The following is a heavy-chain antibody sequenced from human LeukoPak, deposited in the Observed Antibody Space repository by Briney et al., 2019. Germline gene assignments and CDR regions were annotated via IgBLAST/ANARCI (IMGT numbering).Heavy chain of an antibody. CDR2: IFYSGST. Sequence: SETLSLTCTVSGGSISSYYWSWIRQPPGKGLECIGYIFYSGSTNYNPLLKSQVTLSVDTSRNQFSWKLSSVNAAATVVYFCARHGSSGSYLYSFDYWGQGTLVTVSS. J-gene: IGHJ4*02. CDR1: GGSISSYY. D-gene: IGHD1-26*01. V-gene: IGHV4-59*08. CDR3: ARHGSSGSYLYSFDY.